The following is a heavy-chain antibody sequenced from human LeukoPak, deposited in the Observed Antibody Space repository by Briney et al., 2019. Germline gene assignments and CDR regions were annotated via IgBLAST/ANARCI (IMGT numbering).Heavy chain of an antibody. CDR1: GFTFSSYA. D-gene: IGHD3-22*01. V-gene: IGHV3-23*01. CDR2: ISGSGGST. CDR3: AKDLNDDSSGYLDY. J-gene: IGHJ4*02. Sequence: GGSLRLSCAASGFTFSSYAMSWVRQAPGKGLEWVSAISGSGGSTYYADSVKGRFTISRDNSKNTLYLQVNSLRAEDTAVYYCAKDLNDDSSGYLDYWGQGTLVTVSS.